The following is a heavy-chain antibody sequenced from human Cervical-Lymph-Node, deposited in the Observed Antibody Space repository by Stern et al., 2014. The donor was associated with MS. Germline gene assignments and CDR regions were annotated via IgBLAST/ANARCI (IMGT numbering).Heavy chain of an antibody. Sequence: EVQLVQSGAEVKKPGESLKISCKGSGYSFTANWIAWVRQMPGKGLEWMGIVYAGDSDTGYSPTFQGQVAISADKSISPAYLQWSSLKASDTAMYYCARDYGDYAFDYWGQGTLVTVSS. J-gene: IGHJ4*02. V-gene: IGHV5-51*01. D-gene: IGHD4-17*01. CDR2: VYAGDSDT. CDR3: ARDYGDYAFDY. CDR1: GYSFTANW.